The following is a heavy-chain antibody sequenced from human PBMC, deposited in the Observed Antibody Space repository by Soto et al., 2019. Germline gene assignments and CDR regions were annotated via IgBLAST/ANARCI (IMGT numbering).Heavy chain of an antibody. CDR3: ARSIVVPGTVFDP. D-gene: IGHD6-19*01. J-gene: IGHJ5*02. CDR2: IYYSGST. Sequence: SETLSLTXAVSGGSISSGTYYWGWFRQPPGKGLEWIGSIYYSGSTYYNPSLKSRVTISVDTSKNQFSLKLSSVTAADTAVYYCARSIVVPGTVFDPWGQGTLVTVSS. CDR1: GGSISSGTYY. V-gene: IGHV4-39*01.